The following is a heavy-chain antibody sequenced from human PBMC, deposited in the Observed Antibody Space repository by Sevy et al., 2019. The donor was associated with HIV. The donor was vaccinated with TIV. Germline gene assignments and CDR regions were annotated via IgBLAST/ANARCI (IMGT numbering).Heavy chain of an antibody. V-gene: IGHV3-74*01. CDR3: SRGLYYYDMRGHQEPGDY. CDR2: INSDGSST. Sequence: GGSLRLSCAASGITLTPYWMHWVRQAPGKGLVWVSRINSDGSSTSYAKSVKGRFTISRDNGKNTLYLQMKSLRVEDTAVYFCSRGLYYYDMRGHQEPGDYWGQGVLVTVSS. D-gene: IGHD3-22*01. J-gene: IGHJ4*02. CDR1: GITLTPYW.